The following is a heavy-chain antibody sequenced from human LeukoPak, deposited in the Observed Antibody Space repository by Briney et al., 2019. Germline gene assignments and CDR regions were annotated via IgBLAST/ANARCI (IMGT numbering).Heavy chain of an antibody. D-gene: IGHD1-26*01. Sequence: GGSLRLFWAASGLTFDDYAMHWVRQARGKGLEWVSGISWNSGSIGYADSVKGRFTISRDNAKNSLYLQMNSLRAEDTAVYYCARQSSGRYSGPFDYWGLGTLVTVSS. V-gene: IGHV3-9*01. CDR1: GLTFDDYA. CDR3: ARQSSGRYSGPFDY. CDR2: ISWNSGSI. J-gene: IGHJ4*02.